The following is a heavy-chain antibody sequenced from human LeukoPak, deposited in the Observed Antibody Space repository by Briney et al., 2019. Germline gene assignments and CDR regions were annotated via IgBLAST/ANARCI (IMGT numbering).Heavy chain of an antibody. Sequence: SETLSLTCTVSGGSISSYYWSWIRQPPGKGLEWIGYIYYSGSTNYNPSLKSRVTISVDTSKNQFSLKLSSVTAADTAVYYCARAGSYYHDDYYGMDVWGQGTTVTVPS. CDR1: GGSISSYY. CDR2: IYYSGST. CDR3: ARAGSYYHDDYYGMDV. D-gene: IGHD3-10*01. V-gene: IGHV4-59*08. J-gene: IGHJ6*02.